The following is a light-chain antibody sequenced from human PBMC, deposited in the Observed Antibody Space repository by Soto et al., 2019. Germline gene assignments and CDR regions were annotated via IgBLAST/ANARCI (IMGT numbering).Light chain of an antibody. J-gene: IGLJ3*02. Sequence: QSVLTQPPSVSAAPGQTVTISCSGSSSNIGNNYVSWYQQLPGTAPKLLIYDNNKRPSGIPDRFSGSKSGTSAALGITGLQTGDEADYYCGTWDSSLSAWVFGGGTTLTVL. CDR2: DNN. CDR1: SSNIGNNY. V-gene: IGLV1-51*01. CDR3: GTWDSSLSAWV.